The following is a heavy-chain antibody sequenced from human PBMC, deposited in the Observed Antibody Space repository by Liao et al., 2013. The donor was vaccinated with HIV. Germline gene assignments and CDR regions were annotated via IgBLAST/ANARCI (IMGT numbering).Heavy chain of an antibody. CDR2: INHSGST. V-gene: IGHV4-34*01. Sequence: QVQLQQWGAGLLKPSETLSLTCAVYGGSFSGYYWSWIRQPPGKGLEWIGEINHSGSTYYNPSLKSRVTISVDTSKNQFSLKLSSVTAADTAVYYCARGKSHRRAFDIWGQGTMVTVSS. CDR3: ARGKSHRRAFDI. J-gene: IGHJ3*02. CDR1: GGSFSGYY.